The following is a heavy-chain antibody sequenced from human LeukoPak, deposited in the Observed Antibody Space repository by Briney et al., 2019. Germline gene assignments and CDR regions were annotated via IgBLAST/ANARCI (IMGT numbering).Heavy chain of an antibody. V-gene: IGHV4-34*01. CDR1: GGSFSGYY. Sequence: SETLSLTCAVYGGSFSGYYWSWTRQPPGKGLEWIGEINHSGSTNYSPSLKSRVTISVDTSKNQFSLKLSSVTAADTAVYYCERQWDCSSTSCPGHWFDPWGQGTLVTVSS. CDR3: ERQWDCSSTSCPGHWFDP. J-gene: IGHJ5*02. CDR2: INHSGST. D-gene: IGHD2-2*01.